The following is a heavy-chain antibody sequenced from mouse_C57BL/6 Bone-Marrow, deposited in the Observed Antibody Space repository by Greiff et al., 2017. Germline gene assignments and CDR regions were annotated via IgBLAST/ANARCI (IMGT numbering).Heavy chain of an antibody. Sequence: EVQLQPSGTVLARPGASVKMSCKTSGYTFTSYWMHWVKQRPGQGLEWIGAIYPGNSDTSYNQKFKGKAKLTAVTSASTAYMELSRLTNEDSAVYYCTPNLLLRYFDYWGQGTTLTVSS. V-gene: IGHV1-5*01. CDR3: TPNLLLRYFDY. CDR2: IYPGNSDT. CDR1: GYTFTSYW. D-gene: IGHD1-1*01. J-gene: IGHJ2*01.